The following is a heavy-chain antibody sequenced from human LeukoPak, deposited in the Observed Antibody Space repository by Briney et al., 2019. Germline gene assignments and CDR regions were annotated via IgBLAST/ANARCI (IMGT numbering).Heavy chain of an antibody. V-gene: IGHV3-23*01. Sequence: PGGSLRLSCAASGFTFGDYAMSWVRQAPGKGLEWVSGITGNGGSTYYADSVKGRFTISTDNSTNTLFLQMSSLRADDTAVYYCAKVAISLIAVVKAPFDSWGQGTLVTVSS. CDR1: GFTFGDYA. CDR2: ITGNGGST. D-gene: IGHD3-22*01. J-gene: IGHJ4*02. CDR3: AKVAISLIAVVKAPFDS.